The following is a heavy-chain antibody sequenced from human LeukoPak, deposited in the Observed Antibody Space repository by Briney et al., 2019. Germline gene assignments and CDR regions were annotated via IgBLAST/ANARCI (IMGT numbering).Heavy chain of an antibody. V-gene: IGHV5-51*01. CDR2: IYPADSDT. J-gene: IGHJ4*02. D-gene: IGHD3-10*01. CDR1: GYIFTNYW. CDR3: ARQSRDGSKTRGYYFDY. Sequence: GESLKISCQVSGYIFTNYWTGWVRQMPGKGLESMGIIYPADSDTTYSPSFQGQVTISADKSISTVYLQWSSLKASDTAMYYCARQSRDGSKTRGYYFDYWGQGTLVTVSS.